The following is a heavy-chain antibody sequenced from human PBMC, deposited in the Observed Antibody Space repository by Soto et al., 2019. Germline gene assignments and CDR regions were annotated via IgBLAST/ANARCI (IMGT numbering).Heavy chain of an antibody. J-gene: IGHJ5*01. CDR3: AREQSGRRSLDS. CDR2: ISSSGCYT. CDR1: GFTFSHYS. Sequence: QVQLVESGGGLVKPGESLRLSCAASGFTFSHYSMTWIRQAPGKGLEWVSYISSSGCYTNYADSLQCRFIVSRDSARNSFFQQMHSLSADDTAVYYCAREQSGRRSLDSWGQGILVTVSS. V-gene: IGHV3-11*06. D-gene: IGHD1-26*01.